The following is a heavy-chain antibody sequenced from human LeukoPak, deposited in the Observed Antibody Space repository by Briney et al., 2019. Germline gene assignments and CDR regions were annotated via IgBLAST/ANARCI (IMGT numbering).Heavy chain of an antibody. CDR2: IYYRGST. V-gene: IGHV4-59*11. Sequence: PSETLSLTCTVSGASISSHYWCWIRQPPRTGLEWIGDIYYRGSTTYNPSLKSRVSISLDTSRNQFSLNLSSVTAADTAVYYCAKLEVGRFDPWGQGTLVTVSS. CDR1: GASISSHY. CDR3: AKLEVGRFDP. D-gene: IGHD7-27*01. J-gene: IGHJ5*02.